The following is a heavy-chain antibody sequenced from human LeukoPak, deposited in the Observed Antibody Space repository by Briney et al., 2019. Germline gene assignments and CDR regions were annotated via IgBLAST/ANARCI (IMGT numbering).Heavy chain of an antibody. D-gene: IGHD4-17*01. CDR2: INPNTGGT. J-gene: IGHJ4*02. Sequence: ASVKVSCKASGYTFTAYYMHWVRQAPGQGLEWMGWINPNTGGTNYAQKFRGRVTMTRDTSISTAYLELSSLRSDDTAMYYCARDLRYGDYAGDYWGQGTLVTVSS. CDR3: ARDLRYGDYAGDY. CDR1: GYTFTAYY. V-gene: IGHV1-2*02.